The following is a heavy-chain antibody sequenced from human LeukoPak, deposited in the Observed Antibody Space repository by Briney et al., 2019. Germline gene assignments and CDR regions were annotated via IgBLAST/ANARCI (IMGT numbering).Heavy chain of an antibody. CDR2: ISYDGSNK. J-gene: IGHJ4*02. CDR1: GFTFSSYA. D-gene: IGHD6-19*01. V-gene: IGHV3-30-3*01. CDR3: ARDPWSIAVAGTSLSN. Sequence: GGSLRLSCAASGFTFSSYAKPWVRQAPGKGLEWVAVISYDGSNKYYADSVKGRFTISRDNSKNTLYLQMNSLRAEDTAVYYCARDPWSIAVAGTSLSNWGQGTLVTVSS.